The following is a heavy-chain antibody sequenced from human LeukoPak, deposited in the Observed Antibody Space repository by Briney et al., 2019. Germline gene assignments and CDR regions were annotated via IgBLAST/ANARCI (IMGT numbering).Heavy chain of an antibody. CDR2: IKRDGSEK. Sequence: GGSLRLSCAASGFTFSDHWMSWVRQAPGKGPEWVANIKRDGSEKYYVDSVKGRFTISRDNAKNSLFLQMTSLRVEDTAVYYCARDNWELRGFDYWGQGTLVTVSS. CDR3: ARDNWELRGFDY. J-gene: IGHJ4*02. V-gene: IGHV3-7*01. D-gene: IGHD1-7*01. CDR1: GFTFSDHW.